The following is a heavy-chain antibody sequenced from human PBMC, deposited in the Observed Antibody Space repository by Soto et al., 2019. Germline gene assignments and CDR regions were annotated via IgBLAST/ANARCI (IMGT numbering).Heavy chain of an antibody. CDR2: IYSTGST. CDR3: ARSSPRGQQMFFDF. D-gene: IGHD6-13*01. CDR1: NGSIRAYY. J-gene: IGHJ4*02. Sequence: QVQLQESGPGLVRPSETLSLTCTVSNGSIRAYYWNWIRQPAGKGLEWIGRIYSTGSTYYNPSLKSRIIMSVDTSKNQFSLQLNSVTAADTAMYYCARSSPRGQQMFFDFWGQGTLVTVS. V-gene: IGHV4-4*07.